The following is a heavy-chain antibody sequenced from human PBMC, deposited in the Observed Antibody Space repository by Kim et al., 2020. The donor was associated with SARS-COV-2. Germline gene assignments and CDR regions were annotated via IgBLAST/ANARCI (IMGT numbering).Heavy chain of an antibody. V-gene: IGHV1-18*01. J-gene: IGHJ4*02. CDR2: ISAYNGNT. CDR1: GYTFTSYV. D-gene: IGHD6-19*01. CDR3: ARAVKIGYSSGWYGVRDY. Sequence: ASVKVSCKASGYTFTSYVISWVRQAPGQGLEWMGWISAYNGNTNYAQKLQGRVTMTTDTSTSTAYMELRSLRSDDTAVYYCARAVKIGYSSGWYGVRDYWGQGTLVTVSS.